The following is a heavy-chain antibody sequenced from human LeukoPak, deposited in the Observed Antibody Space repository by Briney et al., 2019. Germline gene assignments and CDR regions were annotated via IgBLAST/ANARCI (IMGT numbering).Heavy chain of an antibody. CDR2: IYHSGST. Sequence: SETLSLTCTVSGGSISSGGYYWSWIRQPPGRGLEWIGYIYHSGSTYYNPSLKSRVTISVDRSKNQFSLKLSSVTAADTAVYYCVRFLDKNGAFDIWGQGTMVTVSS. J-gene: IGHJ3*02. D-gene: IGHD3-3*01. CDR3: VRFLDKNGAFDI. V-gene: IGHV4-30-2*01. CDR1: GGSISSGGYY.